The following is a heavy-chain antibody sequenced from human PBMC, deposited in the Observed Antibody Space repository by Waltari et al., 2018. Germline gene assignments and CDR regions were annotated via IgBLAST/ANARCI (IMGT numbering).Heavy chain of an antibody. V-gene: IGHV5-51*01. D-gene: IGHD1-26*01. Sequence: EVQLVQSGAEVRKPGESRTRSCQGSGYRFTTHWIAWVRQMPGKGLEWMGLINPEDSDTTISPSFQGQVTISADKSTRTAFLQWRSLKPSDTAMYYCASGYYSRPIDFWGRGTLVTVSS. CDR3: ASGYYSRPIDF. J-gene: IGHJ4*02. CDR1: GYRFTTHW. CDR2: INPEDSDT.